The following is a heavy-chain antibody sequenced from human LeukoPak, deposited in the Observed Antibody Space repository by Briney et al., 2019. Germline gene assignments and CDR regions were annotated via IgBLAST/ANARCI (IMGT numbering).Heavy chain of an antibody. CDR3: AREGVTQPDY. Sequence: GGSLGLSCVASAFPFSNYAMTWVRQAPGKGPEWVSGISGSGGATYYADSAKGRFTISRDNSKNTLYLQMNSLRAEDTAVYYCAREGVTQPDYWGQGTLVTVSS. CDR2: ISGSGGAT. J-gene: IGHJ4*02. D-gene: IGHD2-21*02. CDR1: AFPFSNYA. V-gene: IGHV3-23*01.